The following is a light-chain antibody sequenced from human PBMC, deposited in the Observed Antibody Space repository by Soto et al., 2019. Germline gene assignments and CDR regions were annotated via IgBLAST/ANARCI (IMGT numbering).Light chain of an antibody. Sequence: DIQMTQSPSYLSASVGDRVNITCRASQSISSYLNWYQQKPGKAPKLLIYAASSLQSGVPSRFSGSGSGTDFTLTISSLQPEDFATYYCQQSYSTPKLTFGGGTKVEIK. CDR3: QQSYSTPKLT. CDR1: QSISSY. CDR2: AAS. J-gene: IGKJ4*01. V-gene: IGKV1-39*01.